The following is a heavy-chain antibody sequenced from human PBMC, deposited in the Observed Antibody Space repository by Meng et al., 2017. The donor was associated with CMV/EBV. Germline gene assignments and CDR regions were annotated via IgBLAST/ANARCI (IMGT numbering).Heavy chain of an antibody. CDR3: TTTPFPAMIVA. D-gene: IGHD3-22*01. Sequence: GESLKISCAASGFTFSNAWMSWVRQAPGKGLEWVGRIKSKTDGGTTDYAAPVKGRFTISRDDSKNTLYLQMNSLKTEDTAVYYCTTTPFPAMIVAWGQGTLVTVSS. V-gene: IGHV3-15*01. J-gene: IGHJ4*02. CDR1: GFTFSNAW. CDR2: IKSKTDGGTT.